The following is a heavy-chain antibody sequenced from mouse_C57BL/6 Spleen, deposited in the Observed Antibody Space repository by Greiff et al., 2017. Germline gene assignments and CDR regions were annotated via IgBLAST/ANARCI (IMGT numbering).Heavy chain of an antibody. CDR3: AKYSNYVPYAMDY. V-gene: IGHV2-5*01. CDR1: GFSLTSYG. CDR2: IWRGGST. J-gene: IGHJ4*01. D-gene: IGHD2-5*01. Sequence: VKLMESGPGLVQPSQSLSITCTVSGFSLTSYGVHWVRQSPGKGLEWLGVIWRGGSTDYNAAFMSRLSITKDNSKSQVFFKMNSLQADDTAIYYCAKYSNYVPYAMDYWGQGTSVTVSS.